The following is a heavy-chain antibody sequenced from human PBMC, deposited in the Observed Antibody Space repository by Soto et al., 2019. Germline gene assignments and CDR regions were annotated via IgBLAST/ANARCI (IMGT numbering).Heavy chain of an antibody. CDR1: GGSFNRHT. CDR3: ARGWGYDSTDYYYAY. J-gene: IGHJ4*02. Sequence: QVQLVQSGAEVRKPGSSVRVSCKASGGSFNRHTISWVRQAPGQGLEWMGGIIPIFGTANHAQKFQGRVTIIADESTSTVYMELSSVRSDVTAIYYCARGWGYDSTDYYYAYWGQGTLVIVSS. CDR2: IIPIFGTA. D-gene: IGHD3-22*01. V-gene: IGHV1-69*01.